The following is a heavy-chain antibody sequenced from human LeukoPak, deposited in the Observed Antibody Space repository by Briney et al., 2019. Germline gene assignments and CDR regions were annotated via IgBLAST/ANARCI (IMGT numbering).Heavy chain of an antibody. CDR3: ARYDSSGYYYGDYYGMDV. V-gene: IGHV1-8*01. CDR2: MNPNSGNT. CDR1: GYTFTSYD. J-gene: IGHJ6*02. Sequence: ASVKVSCKASGYTFTSYDINWVRQATGQGLEWMGWMNPNSGNTGYAQKFQGRVTMTRNTSISTAYMELSSLRSEDTAVYYCARYDSSGYYYGDYYGMDVWGQGTTVTVSS. D-gene: IGHD3-22*01.